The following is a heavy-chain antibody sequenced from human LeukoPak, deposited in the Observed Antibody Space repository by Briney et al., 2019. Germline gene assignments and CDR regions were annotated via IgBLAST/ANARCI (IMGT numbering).Heavy chain of an antibody. V-gene: IGHV3-30-3*01. J-gene: IGHJ3*02. CDR2: ISYDGSNK. CDR1: GFTFSGYA. CDR3: ARGDSSGLGDAFDI. Sequence: GGSLRLSCATSGFTFSGYAMSWVRQAPGKGLEWVAVISYDGSNKYYADSVKGRFTISRDNSKNTLYLQMNSLRAEDTAVYYCARGDSSGLGDAFDIWGQGTMVTVSS. D-gene: IGHD6-19*01.